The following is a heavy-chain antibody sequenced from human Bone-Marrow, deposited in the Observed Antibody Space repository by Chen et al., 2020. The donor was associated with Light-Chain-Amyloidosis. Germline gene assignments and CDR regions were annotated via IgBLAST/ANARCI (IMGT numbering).Heavy chain of an antibody. CDR1: GYPFPNYW. CDR3: ARRRDGYNFDY. V-gene: IGHV5-51*01. CDR2: IYPDDSDA. J-gene: IGHJ4*02. Sequence: EVKLGQSGPEVKKPGESPKIACQASGYPFPNYWIGWVRPRPGKGLEWMGVIYPDDSDARYSPSFEGQVTISADKSITTAYLQWRSLKASDTAMYYCARRRDGYNFDYWGQGTLVTVSS. D-gene: IGHD5-12*01.